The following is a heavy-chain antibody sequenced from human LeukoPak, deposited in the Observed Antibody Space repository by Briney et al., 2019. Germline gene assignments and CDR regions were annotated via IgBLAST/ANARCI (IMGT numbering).Heavy chain of an antibody. CDR1: GGTFSRYA. CDR2: IIPIFGTA. CDR3: AREDSVVVTGSAFDI. V-gene: IGHV1-69*05. D-gene: IGHD2-21*02. J-gene: IGHJ3*02. Sequence: SVKVSCKASGGTFSRYAISWVRQAPGQGLEWMGGIIPIFGTANYAQKFQGRVTITTDESTSTAYMELSSLRSEDTAVYYCAREDSVVVTGSAFDIWGQGTMVTVSS.